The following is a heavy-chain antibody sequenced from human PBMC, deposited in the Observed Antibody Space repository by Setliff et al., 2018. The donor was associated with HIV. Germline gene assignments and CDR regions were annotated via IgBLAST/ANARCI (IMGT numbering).Heavy chain of an antibody. CDR1: GYSMSSGYY. CDR3: ARHAAGPDGPFDY. CDR2: VYHTGST. D-gene: IGHD2-2*01. J-gene: IGHJ4*02. V-gene: IGHV4-38-2*01. Sequence: SETLSLTCAVSGYSMSSGYYWGWIRQPPGKGLEWIGNVYHTGSTYYNPSLKSRVTISVDTSKNQFSLKLSSVIAADTAVYYCARHAAGPDGPFDYWGQGTLVTVSS.